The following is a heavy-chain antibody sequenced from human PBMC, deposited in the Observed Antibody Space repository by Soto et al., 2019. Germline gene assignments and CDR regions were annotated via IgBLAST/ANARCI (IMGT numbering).Heavy chain of an antibody. CDR3: ARDRSRGWSYFDY. CDR2: TLYDGSNK. V-gene: IGHV3-30*03. CDR1: RFIFNNNA. D-gene: IGHD6-19*01. J-gene: IGHJ4*02. Sequence: QVQLVESGGGVVQPGRSLRLSCAASRFIFNNNAMHWVRQAPGKGLEWVAVTLYDGSNKYYADSVKGRFTISRDNSKNTLYLEMNSLRAEDTAVYYCARDRSRGWSYFDYWGQGTLVTVSS.